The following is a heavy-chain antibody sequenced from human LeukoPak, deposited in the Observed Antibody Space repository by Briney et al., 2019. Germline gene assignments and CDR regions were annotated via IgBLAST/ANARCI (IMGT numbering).Heavy chain of an antibody. J-gene: IGHJ4*02. D-gene: IGHD2-21*02. Sequence: GGSLRLSCAASGFTFSSYSMNWVRQAPGKGLEWVSSISSSSSYIYYADSVKGRFTISRDNAKNSLYLQMNSLRAEDTAVYYCARGVVVTAIRQYYFDYWGQGTLVTVSS. CDR1: GFTFSSYS. CDR2: ISSSSSYI. V-gene: IGHV3-21*01. CDR3: ARGVVVTAIRQYYFDY.